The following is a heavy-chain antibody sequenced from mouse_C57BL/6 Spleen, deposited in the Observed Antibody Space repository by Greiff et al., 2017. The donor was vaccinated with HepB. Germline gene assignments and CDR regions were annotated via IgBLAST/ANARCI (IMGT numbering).Heavy chain of an antibody. CDR3: TRVYYGSSYFDY. CDR1: GFTFSSYA. Sequence: EVMLVESGEGLVKPGGSLKLSCAASGFTFSSYAMSWVRQTPEKRLEWVAYISSGGDYIYYADTVKGRFTISRDNARNTLYLQMSSLKSEDTAMYYCTRVYYGSSYFDYWGQSTTLTVSS. D-gene: IGHD1-1*01. CDR2: ISSGGDYI. J-gene: IGHJ2*01. V-gene: IGHV5-9-1*02.